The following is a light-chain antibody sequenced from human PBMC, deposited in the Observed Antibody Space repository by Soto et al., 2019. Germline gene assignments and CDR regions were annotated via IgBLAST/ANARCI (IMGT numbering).Light chain of an antibody. CDR3: QQYGRSTGT. Sequence: EIVLTQSPGTLSLSPGERATLSCRASQSVRSSYLAWYQQKPGQAPRLLIYGASSRATGIPDRFSGSGSGTDFTLTISRLEPEDSAVYSCQQYGRSTGTFGQGTKVEIK. CDR1: QSVRSSY. V-gene: IGKV3-20*01. J-gene: IGKJ1*01. CDR2: GAS.